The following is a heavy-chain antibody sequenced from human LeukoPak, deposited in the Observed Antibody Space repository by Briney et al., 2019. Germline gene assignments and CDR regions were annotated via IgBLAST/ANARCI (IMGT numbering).Heavy chain of an antibody. Sequence: SQTLSLTCTVSGGSISSGGYYWSWIRQHPGKGLEWIGYIYYSGSTYYNPSLKSRVTISVDTSKNQFSLKLSSVTAADTAVYYCAGEGSKYFDYWGQGTLVTVSS. V-gene: IGHV4-31*03. CDR2: IYYSGST. J-gene: IGHJ4*02. CDR1: GGSISSGGYY. D-gene: IGHD2-15*01. CDR3: AGEGSKYFDY.